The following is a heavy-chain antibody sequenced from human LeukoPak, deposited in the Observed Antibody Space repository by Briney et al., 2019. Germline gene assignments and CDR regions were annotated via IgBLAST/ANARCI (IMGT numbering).Heavy chain of an antibody. V-gene: IGHV4-38-2*01. J-gene: IGHJ4*02. CDR3: ARGSSGLYYFDY. D-gene: IGHD6-19*01. CDR1: GYSISSGYY. Sequence: SETLSLTCAVSGYSISSGYYWGWIRQPPGKELEWIGSIYHSGSTYYNPSLKSRVTISVDTSKNQFSLKLSSVTAADTAVYYCARGSSGLYYFDYWGQGTLVTVSS. CDR2: IYHSGST.